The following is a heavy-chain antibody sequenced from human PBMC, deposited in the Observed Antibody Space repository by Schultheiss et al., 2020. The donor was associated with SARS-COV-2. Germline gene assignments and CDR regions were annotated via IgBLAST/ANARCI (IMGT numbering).Heavy chain of an antibody. V-gene: IGHV4-59*01. J-gene: IGHJ4*02. CDR3: ARGEILSFETLYSLVY. CDR1: GSSITGFF. Sequence: SETLSLTCSVSGSSITGFFWTWIRQPPGKGLDPIGNIYFTGITKYNPSLKSRVTISGDMSKSQFSLNLNSVTAADTAVYYCARGEILSFETLYSLVYWGQGTLVTVSS. D-gene: IGHD3-10*01. CDR2: IYFTGIT.